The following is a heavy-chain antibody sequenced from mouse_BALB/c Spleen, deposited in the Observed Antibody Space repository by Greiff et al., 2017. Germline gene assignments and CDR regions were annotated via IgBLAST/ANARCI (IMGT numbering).Heavy chain of an antibody. CDR1: GFSLTGYG. V-gene: IGHV2-6-7*01. D-gene: IGHD1-1*01. J-gene: IGHJ3*01. Sequence: VQLQQSGPGLVAPSQSLSITCTVSGFSLTGYGVNWVRQPPGKGLEWLGMIWGDGSTDYNSALKSRLSISKDNSKSQVFLKMNSLQTDDTARYYCARDSYYYGSSSAWFAYWGQGTLVTVSA. CDR2: IWGDGST. CDR3: ARDSYYYGSSSAWFAY.